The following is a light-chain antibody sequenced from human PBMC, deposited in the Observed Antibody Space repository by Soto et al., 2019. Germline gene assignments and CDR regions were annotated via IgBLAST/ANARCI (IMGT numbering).Light chain of an antibody. CDR2: SNN. J-gene: IGLJ3*02. V-gene: IGLV1-44*01. CDR1: SSNIGSNT. CDR3: AAWDDSLNGWV. Sequence: QSVLTQPPSASGTPGQRVTISCSGSSSNIGSNTVNWYQQLPGTAPKLLISSNNQRPSGVPDRFSGSKSGTSASLAISGLQSGDEADYYCAAWDDSLNGWVFGGGTKLTVL.